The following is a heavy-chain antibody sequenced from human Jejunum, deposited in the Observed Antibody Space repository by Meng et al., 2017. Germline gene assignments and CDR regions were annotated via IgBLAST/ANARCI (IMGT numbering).Heavy chain of an antibody. J-gene: IGHJ4*02. CDR1: GYTFTGYY. CDR3: ARELIYSSSWGY. Sequence: ASVKVSYKASGYTFTGYYMHWVRQAPGQGLEWMGRINPNSGGTNYAQKFQGRVTMTRDTSISTAYMELSRLSSDDTAVYYCARELIYSSSWGYWGQGTLVTVSS. D-gene: IGHD6-13*01. CDR2: INPNSGGT. V-gene: IGHV1-2*06.